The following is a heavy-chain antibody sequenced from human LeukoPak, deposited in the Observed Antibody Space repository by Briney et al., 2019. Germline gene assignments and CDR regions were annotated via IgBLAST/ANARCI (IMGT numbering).Heavy chain of an antibody. CDR2: INPSGGST. J-gene: IGHJ1*01. D-gene: IGHD6-19*01. Sequence: GASVKVSCKASGYTFTSYYMRWVRQAPGQGLEWMGIINPSGGSTSYAQKFQGRVTMTRDTSTSTVYMELSSLRSEDTAVYYCARDSAVAGTPPRYFQHWGQGTLVTVSS. CDR1: GYTFTSYY. V-gene: IGHV1-46*01. CDR3: ARDSAVAGTPPRYFQH.